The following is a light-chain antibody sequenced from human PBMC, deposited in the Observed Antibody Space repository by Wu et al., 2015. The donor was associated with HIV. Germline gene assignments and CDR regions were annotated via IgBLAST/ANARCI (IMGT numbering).Light chain of an antibody. V-gene: IGKV1-9*01. CDR3: QQLNSYPLT. Sequence: IQLTQSPSSPSASVGDRVTITCRASQGIGSFLAWYQQKPGKAPNLLIYAASTLQSGVPSRFRGSGSGTDFTLTITSLRPEDFATYYCQQLNSYPLTFGGGTKVGIK. CDR2: AAS. CDR1: QGIGSF. J-gene: IGKJ4*01.